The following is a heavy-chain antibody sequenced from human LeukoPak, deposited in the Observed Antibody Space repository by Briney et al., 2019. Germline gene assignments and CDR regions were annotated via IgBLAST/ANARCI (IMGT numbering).Heavy chain of an antibody. CDR2: IYHSGST. D-gene: IGHD1-14*01. Sequence: PSETLSLTCNVSGGSISSTNSYWGWIRQPPGKGLEWIGSIYHSGSTYYNPSLKSRVTISVDTSKNQFSLKLSSVTAADTAVYYCARESRIYYFDYWGQGTLVTVSS. J-gene: IGHJ4*02. CDR3: ARESRIYYFDY. V-gene: IGHV4-39*07. CDR1: GGSISSTNSY.